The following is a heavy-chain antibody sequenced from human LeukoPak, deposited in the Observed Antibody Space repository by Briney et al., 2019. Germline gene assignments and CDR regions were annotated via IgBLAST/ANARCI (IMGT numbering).Heavy chain of an antibody. V-gene: IGHV5-51*01. CDR3: ARQTYDILTGYPYYYGMDV. CDR2: IYPGDSDT. J-gene: IGHJ6*02. Sequence: PGESLKISCKGSGYSFTSYWIGWVRQMPGKGLEWMGIIYPGDSDTRYSPSFQGQVTISADKSISTAYLQWSSLKASDTAMYYCARQTYDILTGYPYYYGMDVWGQGTTVTVS. D-gene: IGHD3-9*01. CDR1: GYSFTSYW.